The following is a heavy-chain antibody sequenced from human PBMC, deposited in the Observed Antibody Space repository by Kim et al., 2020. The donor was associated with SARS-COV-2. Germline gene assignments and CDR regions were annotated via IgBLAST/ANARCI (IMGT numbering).Heavy chain of an antibody. J-gene: IGHJ4*02. CDR1: GGSITSYY. V-gene: IGHV4-59*13. Sequence: SETLSLTCSVSGGSITSYYWSWIRQPPGKGLEWIGYIYYSGFTNYNPSLKSRVTISIDTSKNQFSLKLTSVTAADTAVYYCARVAEGSDFWTFDYWGQGNLVTVSS. D-gene: IGHD3-3*01. CDR2: IYYSGFT. CDR3: ARVAEGSDFWTFDY.